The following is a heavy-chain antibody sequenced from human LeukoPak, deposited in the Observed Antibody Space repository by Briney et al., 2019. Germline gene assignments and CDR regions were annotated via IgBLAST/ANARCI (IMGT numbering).Heavy chain of an antibody. CDR2: ISYVGSNK. CDR1: GFTFSSYA. Sequence: GGSLRLSCAASGFTFSSYAMHWVRQAPGKGLEWVAVISYVGSNKYYADSVKGRFTISRDNSKNTLYLQMNSLRAEDTAVYYCARGYYDILTGYYERGGLDYWGQGTLVTVSS. CDR3: ARGYYDILTGYYERGGLDY. D-gene: IGHD3-9*01. J-gene: IGHJ4*02. V-gene: IGHV3-30-3*01.